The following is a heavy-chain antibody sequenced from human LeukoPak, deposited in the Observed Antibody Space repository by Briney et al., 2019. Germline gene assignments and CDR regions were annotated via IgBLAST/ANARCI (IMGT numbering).Heavy chain of an antibody. D-gene: IGHD3-22*01. V-gene: IGHV4-59*01. Sequence: SETLSLTCTVSGGSISSYYWSWIRQPPGKGLEWIGYIYYSGSTNYNPSLKSRVTISVDTSKNQFSLKLSSVTAADTAVYYCARARLYYDSSGYLNDAFDIWGQGTMVTVSS. J-gene: IGHJ3*02. CDR2: IYYSGST. CDR1: GGSISSYY. CDR3: ARARLYYDSSGYLNDAFDI.